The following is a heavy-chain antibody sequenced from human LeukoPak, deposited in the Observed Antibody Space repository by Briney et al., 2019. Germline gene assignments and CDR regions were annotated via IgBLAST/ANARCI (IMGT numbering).Heavy chain of an antibody. Sequence: SETLSLTCAVYGGPFSGYYWSWIRQPPGEGLEWIGEINHSGSTNYNPSLKSRVTISVDTSKNQFSLKLSSVTAADTAVYYCARCRPYYDFWSRYYGVYYFDYWGQGTLVTVSS. CDR1: GGPFSGYY. J-gene: IGHJ4*02. CDR3: ARCRPYYDFWSRYYGVYYFDY. V-gene: IGHV4-34*01. D-gene: IGHD3-3*01. CDR2: INHSGST.